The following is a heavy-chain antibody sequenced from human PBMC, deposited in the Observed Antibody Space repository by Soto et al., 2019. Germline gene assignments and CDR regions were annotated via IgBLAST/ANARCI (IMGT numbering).Heavy chain of an antibody. D-gene: IGHD1-26*01. V-gene: IGHV2-5*01. J-gene: IGHJ5*02. Sequence: SGPTLVNPTQTLTLTCTFSGFSLSTSGVGVGWIRQPPGKALEWLALIYWNDDKRYSPSLKSRLTITKDTSKNQVVLTMTNMDPVDTATYYCAHSRIVGATALDWFDPWGQGTLVTAPQ. CDR1: GFSLSTSGVG. CDR3: AHSRIVGATALDWFDP. CDR2: IYWNDDK.